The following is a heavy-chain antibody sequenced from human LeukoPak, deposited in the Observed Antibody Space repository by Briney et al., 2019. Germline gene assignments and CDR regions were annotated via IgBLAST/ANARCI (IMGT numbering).Heavy chain of an antibody. Sequence: GGSVRLSCAASGFTFSSYAMSWVRQAPGKGLEWVSVISGNGGRTYYADSVKGRFTISRDNSKNTLYLQMNSLRAEDTAVYYCAKVRDLDTVLGRLDNWGQGTLVTVSS. V-gene: IGHV3-23*01. J-gene: IGHJ4*02. CDR1: GFTFSSYA. CDR2: ISGNGGRT. D-gene: IGHD5-18*01. CDR3: AKVRDLDTVLGRLDN.